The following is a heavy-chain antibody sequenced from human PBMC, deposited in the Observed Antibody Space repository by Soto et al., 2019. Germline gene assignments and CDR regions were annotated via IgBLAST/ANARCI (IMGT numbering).Heavy chain of an antibody. V-gene: IGHV3-21*01. J-gene: IGHJ4*02. CDR1: GPTFSTYG. CDR2: ITSSGSYI. CDR3: ARDESASSSTSN. Sequence: DVQLVESGGGLVKPGGSLRLSCVASGPTFSTYGMNWIRQTPGKGLEWVSSITSSGSYIHYADSVPCRFTVSRDNAKTSMDLQMNSLRVEDTAVYFCARDESASSSTSNWGQGTLVTVSS. D-gene: IGHD2-2*01.